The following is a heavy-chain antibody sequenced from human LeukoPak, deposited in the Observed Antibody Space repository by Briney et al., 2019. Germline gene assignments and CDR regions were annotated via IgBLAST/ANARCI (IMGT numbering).Heavy chain of an antibody. CDR3: AKWVAATAAYYYYYIDV. CDR1: RFTFSSYS. V-gene: IGHV3-21*01. Sequence: GGSLRLSCSACRFTFSSYSMNWVRQAPGKGLEWISSISSSSSYIYYADSVKGRFTISRDNSKNTLYLQMNSLRAEDTAVYYCAKWVAATAAYYYYYIDVWGIGTTVTVSS. CDR2: ISSSSSYI. J-gene: IGHJ6*03. D-gene: IGHD6-13*01.